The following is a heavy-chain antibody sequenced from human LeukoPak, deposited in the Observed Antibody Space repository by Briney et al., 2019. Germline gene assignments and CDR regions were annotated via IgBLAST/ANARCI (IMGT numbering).Heavy chain of an antibody. V-gene: IGHV4-4*07. CDR2: IYTSGST. CDR1: GGSISSYY. D-gene: IGHD1-26*01. Sequence: SETLSLTCTVSGGSISSYYWSWVRQPAGKGLEWIGRIYTSGSTNYNPSLKSRVTMSVDTSKNQFSLKLSSVTAADTAVYYCAREGARWEPSFSAFDIWGQGTMVTVSS. CDR3: AREGARWEPSFSAFDI. J-gene: IGHJ3*02.